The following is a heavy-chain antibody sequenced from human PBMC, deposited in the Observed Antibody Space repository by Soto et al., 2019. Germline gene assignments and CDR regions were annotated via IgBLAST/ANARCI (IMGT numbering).Heavy chain of an antibody. CDR1: GYTFTSYG. CDR3: AREVGLWFGELKDYYYGMDV. D-gene: IGHD3-10*01. J-gene: IGHJ6*02. Sequence: GPSVKVSCKASGYTFTSYGISWVRQAPGQGLEWMGWISAYNGNTNYAQKLQGRVTMTTDTSTSTAYMELRSLRSDDTAVYYCAREVGLWFGELKDYYYGMDVWGQGTTVTVSS. CDR2: ISAYNGNT. V-gene: IGHV1-18*01.